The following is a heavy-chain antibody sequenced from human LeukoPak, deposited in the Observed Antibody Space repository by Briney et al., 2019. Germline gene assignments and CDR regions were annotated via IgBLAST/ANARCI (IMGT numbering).Heavy chain of an antibody. CDR1: GFTFSNAW. J-gene: IGHJ6*03. CDR2: IKSKTDGGTT. Sequence: GGSLRLSCAASGFTFSNAWMSRVRQAPGKGLEWVGRIKSKTDGGTTDYAAPVKGRFTISRDDSKNTLYLQMNSLKTEDTAVYYCTTGTSSSSSFLYYYYYMDVWGKGTTVTVSS. V-gene: IGHV3-15*01. CDR3: TTGTSSSSSFLYYYYYMDV. D-gene: IGHD6-6*01.